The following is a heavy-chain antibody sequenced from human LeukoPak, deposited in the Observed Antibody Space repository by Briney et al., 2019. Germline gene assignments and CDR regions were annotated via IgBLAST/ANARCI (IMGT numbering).Heavy chain of an antibody. V-gene: IGHV4-61*08. J-gene: IGHJ4*02. D-gene: IGHD3-10*01. CDR2: VYYSGST. CDR1: GGSISSGGYY. Sequence: SETLSLTCTVSGGSISSGGYYWSWIRQHPGKGLEWIGYVYYSGSTNYNPSLKSRVTISIDTSRTQFSLKLSSVTAADTAVYYCARSELLWFGGVNSGFDYWGQGTLVTVSS. CDR3: ARSELLWFGGVNSGFDY.